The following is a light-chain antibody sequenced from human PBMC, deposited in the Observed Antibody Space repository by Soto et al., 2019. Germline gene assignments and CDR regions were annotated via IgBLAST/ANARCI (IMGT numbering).Light chain of an antibody. Sequence: QSVLTQPPSASGTPGQRVAISCSGSSSNIGGNLVSWYQQVPGTAPKLLIYSNNQRPSGVPDRFSDSKSGTSASLAISGLQSEDEADYYCATWDDSLTCYVFATGTKVTVL. CDR2: SNN. J-gene: IGLJ1*01. V-gene: IGLV1-44*01. CDR3: ATWDDSLTCYV. CDR1: SSNIGGNL.